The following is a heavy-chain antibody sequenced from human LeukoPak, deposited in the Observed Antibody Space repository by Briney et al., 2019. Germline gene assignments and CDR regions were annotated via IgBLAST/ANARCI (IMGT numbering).Heavy chain of an antibody. V-gene: IGHV3-64*01. CDR3: ARVGLSITIFGVADY. D-gene: IGHD3-3*01. CDR1: GVTFSSYA. Sequence: GGSLRLSCVASGVTFSSYAMHWVRQAPGKGLEYVSAMNSNGGSTNYANSVKGRFTISRDNSKHRVYLQMCGLRAEDMAGYYCARVGLSITIFGVADYWGQGPLVSVSS. CDR2: MNSNGGST. J-gene: IGHJ4*02.